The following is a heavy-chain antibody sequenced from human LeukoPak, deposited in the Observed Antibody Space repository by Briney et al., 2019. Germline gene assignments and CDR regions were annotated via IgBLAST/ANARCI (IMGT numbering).Heavy chain of an antibody. CDR2: FDPEDGET. J-gene: IGHJ5*02. D-gene: IGHD3-22*01. Sequence: ASVKVSCKVSGYTLTELSMHWVRQAPGKGLEWMGGFDPEDGETIYAQKFQGRVTMTEDTSTDTAYMELSSLRSEDTAVYYCATGYDSSGYPSWFDPWGQGTLVTVSS. CDR3: ATGYDSSGYPSWFDP. V-gene: IGHV1-24*01. CDR1: GYTLTELS.